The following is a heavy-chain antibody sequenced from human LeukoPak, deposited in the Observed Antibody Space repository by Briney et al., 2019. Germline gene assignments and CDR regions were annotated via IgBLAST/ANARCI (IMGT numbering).Heavy chain of an antibody. CDR2: ISSSSSYI. D-gene: IGHD7-27*01. J-gene: IGHJ4*02. Sequence: GGSLRLSCAASGFTFSSYSMNWVRQAPGKGLEWVSSISSSSSYIYYADSVKGRFTTSRDNAKNSLYLQMNSLRAEDTAVYYCARDGDPSGFDYFDYWGQGTLVTVSS. CDR3: ARDGDPSGFDYFDY. CDR1: GFTFSSYS. V-gene: IGHV3-21*01.